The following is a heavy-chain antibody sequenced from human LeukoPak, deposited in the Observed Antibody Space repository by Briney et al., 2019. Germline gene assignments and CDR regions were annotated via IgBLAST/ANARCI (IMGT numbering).Heavy chain of an antibody. CDR2: FSGSGIDT. J-gene: IGHJ4*02. V-gene: IGHV3-23*01. Sequence: PGGPLRLSCVASGFTFSSSPRIWVRRAPGRGLEGVSVFSGSGIDTYYADSVKGRLTISRDISKNTLYLQMNSLRAEDTAVYYCAKGDSGMVRRYYFDYWGQGTLVTVSS. CDR3: AKGDSGMVRRYYFDY. CDR1: GFTFSSSP. D-gene: IGHD5-18*01.